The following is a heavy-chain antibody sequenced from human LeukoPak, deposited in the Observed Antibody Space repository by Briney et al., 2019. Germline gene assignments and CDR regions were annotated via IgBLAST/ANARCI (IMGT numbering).Heavy chain of an antibody. CDR2: ISGSGGST. CDR3: AKKAYYYDGSGYYVFAY. V-gene: IGHV3-23*01. J-gene: IGHJ4*01. D-gene: IGHD3-22*01. Sequence: GGSLRLSCAASGFTFSSYTMSWVRQAPGKGLEWVSAISGSGGSTYYGDSVKGRFTISRDNSKNTLYLQMNSLRAEDTAVYYCAKKAYYYDGSGYYVFAYWGHGTLVTVSS. CDR1: GFTFSSYT.